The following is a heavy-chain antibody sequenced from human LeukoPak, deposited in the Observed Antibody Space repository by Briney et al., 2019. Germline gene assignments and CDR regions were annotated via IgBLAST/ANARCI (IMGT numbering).Heavy chain of an antibody. CDR3: ARGRDSGSFIIDY. D-gene: IGHD3-10*01. V-gene: IGHV3-30-3*01. J-gene: IGHJ4*02. Sequence: GGSLRLSCAGSGFTFASYAVHWVRQAPGKRLEWVAFISSDGTTEHYRDSVKGRFTLSRDNSKNTVSLQMDSLGTEDTAVYYCARGRDSGSFIIDYWGQGTLVTVSS. CDR2: ISSDGTTE. CDR1: GFTFASYA.